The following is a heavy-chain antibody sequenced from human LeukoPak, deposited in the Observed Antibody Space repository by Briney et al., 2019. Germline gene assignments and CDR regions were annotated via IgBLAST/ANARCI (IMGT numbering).Heavy chain of an antibody. V-gene: IGHV3-74*01. CDR1: GFTFSSSW. Sequence: PGGSLRLSCAASGFTFSSSWMHWVRQAAGKGLEWVLHVSTDGSTTAFAASVKGRFTISRDNAKNTVYLQMNSLRAEDTAVYYCARSIGYGASWGQGTLVTVSS. J-gene: IGHJ5*02. D-gene: IGHD5-18*01. CDR3: ARSIGYGAS. CDR2: VSTDGSTT.